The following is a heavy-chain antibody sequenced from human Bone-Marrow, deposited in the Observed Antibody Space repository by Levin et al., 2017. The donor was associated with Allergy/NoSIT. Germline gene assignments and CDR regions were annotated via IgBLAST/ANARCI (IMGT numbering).Heavy chain of an antibody. D-gene: IGHD5-18*01. CDR1: GGSFSGYY. J-gene: IGHJ3*02. V-gene: IGHV4-34*01. Sequence: PSETLSLTCAVYGGSFSGYYWSWIRQPPGKGLEWIGEINHSGSTNYNPSLKSRVTISVDTSKNQFSLKLSSVTAADTAVYYCARVRDTAMVRGSAFDIWGQGTMVTVSS. CDR2: INHSGST. CDR3: ARVRDTAMVRGSAFDI.